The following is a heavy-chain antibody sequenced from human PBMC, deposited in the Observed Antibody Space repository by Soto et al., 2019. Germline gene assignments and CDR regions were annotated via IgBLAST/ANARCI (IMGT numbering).Heavy chain of an antibody. V-gene: IGHV3-30-3*01. D-gene: IGHD2-2*01. CDR1: GFTFSSYA. J-gene: IGHJ4*02. CDR3: ARGPSSLTPFDY. Sequence: QVQLVESGGGVVQPGRSLRLSCAASGFTFSSYAMHWVRQAPGKGLEWVAVISYDGSNKYYADSVKGRFTISRDNSKNTLYLQMNSLRAEDTAVYYCARGPSSLTPFDYWGQGTLVTVSS. CDR2: ISYDGSNK.